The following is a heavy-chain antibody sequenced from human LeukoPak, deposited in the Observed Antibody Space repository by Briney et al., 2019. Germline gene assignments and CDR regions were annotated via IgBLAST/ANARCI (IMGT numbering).Heavy chain of an antibody. CDR2: IRHDGSIK. Sequence: GGSLRPSCAASGFIFSTYGMYWVRQAPGKGLEWVAFIRHDGSIKNYADSVKRGSTISRDNSKNTLYLQMNSLRAEDTAVYYCAKDSLADIDYWGQGTLVTVSS. CDR3: AKDSLADIDY. CDR1: GFIFSTYG. J-gene: IGHJ4*02. D-gene: IGHD3-16*01. V-gene: IGHV3-30*02.